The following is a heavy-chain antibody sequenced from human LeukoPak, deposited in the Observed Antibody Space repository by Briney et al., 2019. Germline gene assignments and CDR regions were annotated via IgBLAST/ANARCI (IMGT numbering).Heavy chain of an antibody. CDR1: GFTFSSYW. V-gene: IGHV3-74*01. Sequence: GGSLRLSCAASGFTFSSYWIRWVRQVPGKGLVWVARIKDGGTTTDYADSVKGRFTISRDDAKNTLYLQMNSLRAEDTAVYYCTTIRPGYWGQGTLVTVSS. J-gene: IGHJ4*02. CDR3: TTIRPGY. D-gene: IGHD5-12*01. CDR2: IKDGGTTT.